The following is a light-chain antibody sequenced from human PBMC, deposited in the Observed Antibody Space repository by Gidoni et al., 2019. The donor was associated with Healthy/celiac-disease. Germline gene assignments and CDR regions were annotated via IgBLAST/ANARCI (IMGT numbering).Light chain of an antibody. CDR3: QAWDSSTWV. Sequence: SYALTQPPSVSVSPGQTASITCSGDKLGDKYACWYQQKPGQSPVLVIYQASKRPSGIPERFSGSNSGNTATLTISGTQAMDEADYYCQAWDSSTWVFGGGTKLTVL. CDR2: QAS. CDR1: KLGDKY. J-gene: IGLJ3*02. V-gene: IGLV3-1*01.